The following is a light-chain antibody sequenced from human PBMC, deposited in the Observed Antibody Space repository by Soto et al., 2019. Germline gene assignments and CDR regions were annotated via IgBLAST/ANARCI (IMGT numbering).Light chain of an antibody. Sequence: DIQMTQSPSSLSASVGDRVTITCQASQDISNYLNWYQQKQGKAXKXXIYDASNLETGVPSRFSGSGSGTDFTFTISSLQPEDIETYYCQQYDNLPLTFGGGTKVDIK. CDR2: DAS. J-gene: IGKJ4*01. CDR3: QQYDNLPLT. CDR1: QDISNY. V-gene: IGKV1-33*01.